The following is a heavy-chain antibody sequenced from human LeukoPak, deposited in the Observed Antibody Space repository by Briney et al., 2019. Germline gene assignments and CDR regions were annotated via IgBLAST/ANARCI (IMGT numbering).Heavy chain of an antibody. J-gene: IGHJ3*02. Sequence: GRSLRLSCAASGFTFSSYAMHWVRQAPGKGLEWVAVISYDGSNKYYADSVKGRFTIPRDNSKNTLYLQMNSLRAEDTAVYHCAKGFYYGGSSDLSSFDIWGQGTMVTVSS. CDR1: GFTFSSYA. D-gene: IGHD4-23*01. V-gene: IGHV3-30-3*01. CDR2: ISYDGSNK. CDR3: AKGFYYGGSSDLSSFDI.